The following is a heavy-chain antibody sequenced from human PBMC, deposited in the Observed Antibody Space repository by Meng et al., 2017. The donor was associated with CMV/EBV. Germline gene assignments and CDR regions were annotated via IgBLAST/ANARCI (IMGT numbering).Heavy chain of an antibody. Sequence: QVQLVESGDAVKKHGAYMKVSFKDSGDTFTGYYMHWVRQAPGRGLEWMGWINPNRGGTNYAQKFQGRVTMTRDTSISTAYMELSRLRSDDTAVYYCARVGVRLGPFDYWGQGTLVTVSS. V-gene: IGHV1-2*02. D-gene: IGHD1-26*01. J-gene: IGHJ4*02. CDR3: ARVGVRLGPFDY. CDR2: INPNRGGT. CDR1: GDTFTGYY.